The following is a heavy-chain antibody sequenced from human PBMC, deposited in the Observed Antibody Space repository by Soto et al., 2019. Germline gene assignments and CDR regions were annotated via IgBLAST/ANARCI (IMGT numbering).Heavy chain of an antibody. D-gene: IGHD6-19*01. Sequence: LRLSCAASGFTFSTYTMSWVRQAPGKGLEWGSGIGGSGASTYNADSVKGRFTISRDNSKNTLYLQMNRLRADDTAVYYCAKGKSSSGWLLDFWGQGTLFTVSS. CDR1: GFTFSTYT. CDR3: AKGKSSSGWLLDF. J-gene: IGHJ4*02. V-gene: IGHV3-23*01. CDR2: IGGSGAST.